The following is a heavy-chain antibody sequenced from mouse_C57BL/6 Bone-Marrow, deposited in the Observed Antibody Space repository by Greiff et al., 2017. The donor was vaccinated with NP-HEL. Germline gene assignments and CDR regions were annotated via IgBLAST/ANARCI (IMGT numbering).Heavy chain of an antibody. Sequence: VMLVESGPGLVAPSQSLSIPCTVSGFSLTSYGVSWVRQPPGKGLEWLGVIWGDGSTNYHSALISRLSISKDNSKSQVFLKLNSLQTDDTATYYCANLLWLRRRTLYAMDYWGQGTSVTVSS. CDR1: GFSLTSYG. D-gene: IGHD2-2*01. J-gene: IGHJ4*01. CDR2: IWGDGST. CDR3: ANLLWLRRRTLYAMDY. V-gene: IGHV2-3*01.